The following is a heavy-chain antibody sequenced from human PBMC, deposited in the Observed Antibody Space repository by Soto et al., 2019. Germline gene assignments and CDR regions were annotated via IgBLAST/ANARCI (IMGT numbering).Heavy chain of an antibody. J-gene: IGHJ3*02. Sequence: GATVKVSCVASGYTFTRYYMLWLRQDSGPGLEWLGWINPNSGGTNYAQKFQGRDTMTSDTSISTAHMELSRLRSDDTAVYYCAAYYYYDSSGYLRPRGDAFDIWGQGTMVTVSS. CDR3: AAYYYYDSSGYLRPRGDAFDI. CDR2: INPNSGGT. D-gene: IGHD3-22*01. CDR1: GYTFTRYY. V-gene: IGHV1-2*02.